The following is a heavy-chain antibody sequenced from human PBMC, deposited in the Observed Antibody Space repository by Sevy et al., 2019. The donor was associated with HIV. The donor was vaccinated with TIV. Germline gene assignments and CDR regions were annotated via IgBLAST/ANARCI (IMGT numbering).Heavy chain of an antibody. Sequence: ASVKVSCKASGYTFTGYYMHWVRQAPGQGLEWMGWINPNSGGTNYAQKFQGRVTMTRDTSISTAYMELSRLRSDDTAVYYCARVRCSGGSGYSGWFDPWGQGTLVTVSS. V-gene: IGHV1-2*02. CDR1: GYTFTGYY. D-gene: IGHD2-15*01. CDR3: ARVRCSGGSGYSGWFDP. CDR2: INPNSGGT. J-gene: IGHJ5*02.